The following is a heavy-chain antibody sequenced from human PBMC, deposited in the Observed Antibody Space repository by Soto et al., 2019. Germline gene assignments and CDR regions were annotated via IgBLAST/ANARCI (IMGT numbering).Heavy chain of an antibody. J-gene: IGHJ6*02. D-gene: IGHD2-15*01. CDR2: IIPIFGTA. CDR1: RGTVSSYA. V-gene: IGHV1-69*01. Sequence: KVSCEASRGTVSSYALSWVRQEPGQGLEWMGGIIPIFGTANYAQKFQGRVTITADESTSTAYMGRSSLRAEATAVSYCASGVVAATQLLHYHYRMDVRGQGTTVTVS. CDR3: ASGVVAATQLLHYHYRMDV.